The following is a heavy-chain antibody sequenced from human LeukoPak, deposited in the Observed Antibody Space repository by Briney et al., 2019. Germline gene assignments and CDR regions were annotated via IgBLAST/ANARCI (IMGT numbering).Heavy chain of an antibody. CDR3: ARGGYCSGGSCYFPFDY. V-gene: IGHV3-74*01. D-gene: IGHD2-15*01. CDR2: INSDGSST. CDR1: GFTFSSYW. Sequence: GGSLRLSCAASGFTFSSYWMHWVRQAPGKGLVLVSRINSDGSSTSYADSVKGRFTISRDNAKNTLYLQMNSLRAEDTAVYYCARGGYCSGGSCYFPFDYWGQGTLVTVSS. J-gene: IGHJ4*02.